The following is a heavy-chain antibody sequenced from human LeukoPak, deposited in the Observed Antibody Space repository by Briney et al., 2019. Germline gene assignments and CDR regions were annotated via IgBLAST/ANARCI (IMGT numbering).Heavy chain of an antibody. V-gene: IGHV3-23*01. CDR1: GFTFSDYY. J-gene: IGHJ4*02. Sequence: GGSLRLSCAASGFTFSDYYMSWIRQAPGKGLEWVSAISGSGGSTYYADSVKGRFTISRDNSKNTLYLQMNSLRAEDTAVYYCAKDKARSDYWGQGTLVTVSS. CDR2: ISGSGGST. CDR3: AKDKARSDY. D-gene: IGHD3-10*01.